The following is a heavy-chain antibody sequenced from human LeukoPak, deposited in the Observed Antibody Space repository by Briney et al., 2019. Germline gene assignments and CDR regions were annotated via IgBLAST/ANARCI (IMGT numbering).Heavy chain of an antibody. CDR1: GFIFRNFW. D-gene: IGHD2-15*01. V-gene: IGHV3-74*01. CDR3: AGRYCSGGSCYSGWHFVL. J-gene: IGHJ2*01. Sequence: GGSLRLSCAASGFIFRNFWMHWVRQAPGKGLVWVSRINSDGSSTDYADSVKGRFTISRDNAKNTLYLQMNSLRAEDTAVYYCAGRYCSGGSCYSGWHFVLWGRGTLVTVSS. CDR2: INSDGSST.